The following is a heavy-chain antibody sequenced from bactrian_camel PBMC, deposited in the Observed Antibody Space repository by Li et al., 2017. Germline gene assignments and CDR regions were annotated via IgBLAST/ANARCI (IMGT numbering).Heavy chain of an antibody. CDR1: GYTSSTVC. Sequence: VQLVESGGGLVQTGGSLRLSCSASGYTSSTVCMGWFRQAPGKEREGVAAIYHGGATTYYADSVKGRFTISQDNAKNTVYLQMNSLKPEDTAMYYCAADRQVGLCPQRRERAELQPGPQLLGPGDPGHRL. J-gene: IGHJ4*01. CDR2: IYHGGATT. CDR3: AADRQVGLCPQRRERAELQPGPQL. V-gene: IGHV3S40*01. D-gene: IGHD4*01.